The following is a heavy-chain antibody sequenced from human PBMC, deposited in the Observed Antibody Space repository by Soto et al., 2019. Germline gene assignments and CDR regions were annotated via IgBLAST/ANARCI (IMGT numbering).Heavy chain of an antibody. D-gene: IGHD2-15*01. CDR3: AGLHGCYPLGL. CDR2: IYYSGST. CDR1: GGSISSSSYY. J-gene: IGHJ4*01. V-gene: IGHV4-39*01. Sequence: QLQLQESGPGLVKPSETLSLTCTVSGGSISSSSYYWGWIRQPPGKGLEWIGTIYYSGSTYCNPSPQSPVTHIRRPAQNPFSPKASLGNPRDPGGEFRAGLHGCYPLGLRGPGTLGNLSS.